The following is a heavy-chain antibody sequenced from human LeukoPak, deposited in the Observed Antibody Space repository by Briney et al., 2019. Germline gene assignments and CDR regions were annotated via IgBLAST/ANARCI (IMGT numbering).Heavy chain of an antibody. D-gene: IGHD2-15*01. V-gene: IGHV3-7*03. CDR2: INPDGSEK. J-gene: IGHJ4*02. CDR1: GFIFSSYY. CDR3: ARAGARSSDRWWYDY. Sequence: GGTLRLSCAASGFIFSSYYMTWVRQVPGKGLEWVANINPDGSEKNYVDSVKGRFTISRDNARNSLYLQMNSLRAEDTALYYCARAGARSSDRWWYDYWGQGTLVTVSS.